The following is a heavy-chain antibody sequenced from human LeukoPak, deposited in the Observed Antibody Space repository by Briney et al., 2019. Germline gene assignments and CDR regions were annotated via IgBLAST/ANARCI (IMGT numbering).Heavy chain of an antibody. Sequence: PSETLSLTCTVSGGSISSYYWSWIRQPPGKGLEWIGYIYYSGSTNYNPSLKSRVTISVDTSKNQFSLKLSSVTAADTAVYYCARSGYSSSWAYYYYYYMDVWGKGTTATISS. CDR3: ARSGYSSSWAYYYYYYMDV. J-gene: IGHJ6*03. CDR2: IYYSGST. D-gene: IGHD6-13*01. V-gene: IGHV4-59*01. CDR1: GGSISSYY.